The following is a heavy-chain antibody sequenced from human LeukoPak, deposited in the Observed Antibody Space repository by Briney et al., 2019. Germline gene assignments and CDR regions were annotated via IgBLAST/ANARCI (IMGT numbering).Heavy chain of an antibody. Sequence: PGGSLRLSCAASGFHFRDFSMHWVRQAPGKGLEWVSLVSGDGDTTHYADSVKGRFTISRDNNKNSLFLQMNSLRVEDTAFYYCAKGNNSLSFNFDYWGQGALVTVSS. CDR1: GFHFRDFS. D-gene: IGHD2/OR15-2a*01. J-gene: IGHJ4*02. V-gene: IGHV3-43*02. CDR2: VSGDGDTT. CDR3: AKGNNSLSFNFDY.